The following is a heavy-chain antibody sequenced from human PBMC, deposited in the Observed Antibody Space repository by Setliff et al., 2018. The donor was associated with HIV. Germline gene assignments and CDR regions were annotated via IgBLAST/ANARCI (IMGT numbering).Heavy chain of an antibody. D-gene: IGHD4-17*01. CDR3: ARDTYIDYGDYYFNRAFDI. CDR1: GGSFSGYY. Sequence: SETLSLTCAVYGGSFSGYYWTWIRQPPGKGLEWIGEINHSGSANYKSSLSSRVTISVDTSKNQFSLKLSSVTAADTAVYYCARDTYIDYGDYYFNRAFDIWGQGTMVTVSS. CDR2: INHSGSA. V-gene: IGHV4-34*01. J-gene: IGHJ3*02.